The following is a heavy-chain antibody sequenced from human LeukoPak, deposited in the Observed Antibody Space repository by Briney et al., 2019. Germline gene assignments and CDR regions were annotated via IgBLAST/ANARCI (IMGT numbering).Heavy chain of an antibody. CDR3: ARDEDNSYHFDY. J-gene: IGHJ4*02. CDR2: MNPNSGNT. CDR1: GYTFTSYD. Sequence: ASVKVSCKASGYTFTSYDINWVREAPGQGLEWMGWMNPNSGNTGYAHKFQGRVTMTRNTSISTACMEVSSLTSEDTAVYYCARDEDNSYHFDYWGQGTLVTVSS. V-gene: IGHV1-8*01. D-gene: IGHD4-23*01.